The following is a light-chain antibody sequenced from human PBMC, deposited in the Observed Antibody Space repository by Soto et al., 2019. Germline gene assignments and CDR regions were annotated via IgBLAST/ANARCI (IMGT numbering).Light chain of an antibody. V-gene: IGLV2-14*01. CDR3: SSYTNTRGV. CDR2: DVS. CDR1: SGDVGGYNY. J-gene: IGLJ2*01. Sequence: QSVLTQPASVSGSPGQSITISCTGASGDVGGYNYVSWYQQHPGQAPKLMIYDVSNRPSGVSNRFSGSKSGNTASLTISGLQAEDEADYYCSSYTNTRGVFGGGTKLTVL.